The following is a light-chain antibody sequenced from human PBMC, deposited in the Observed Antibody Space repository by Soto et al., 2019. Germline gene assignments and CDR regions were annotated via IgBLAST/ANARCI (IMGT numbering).Light chain of an antibody. CDR2: DAS. CDR1: QSVSSY. V-gene: IGKV3-11*01. Sequence: EIVLTQSPATLSLSPGERATLSCRASQSVSSYLAWYQQKPGQAPRLLIYDASNRATGIPARFSGSGSGTDFTLTISSLEPEDFAVXYCXXRXXXXPGYTXXQGTKLEIK. J-gene: IGKJ2*01. CDR3: XXRXXXXPGYT.